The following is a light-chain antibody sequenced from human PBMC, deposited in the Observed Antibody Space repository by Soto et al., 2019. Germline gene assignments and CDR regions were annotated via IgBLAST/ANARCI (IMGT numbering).Light chain of an antibody. CDR3: QQYKSYPLT. V-gene: IGKV1-5*03. Sequence: DIQMTQSPSTLSASAGDRVTITCRASQSISTLLAWYQQKPGKVPTLLIYKASSLESGVPSRFSGSGSGTEFTLTISSLQPDDFATYYCQQYKSYPLTFGGGTKVEIK. CDR2: KAS. CDR1: QSISTL. J-gene: IGKJ4*01.